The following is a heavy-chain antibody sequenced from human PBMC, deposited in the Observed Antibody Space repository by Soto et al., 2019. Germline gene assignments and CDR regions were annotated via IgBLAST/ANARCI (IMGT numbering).Heavy chain of an antibody. D-gene: IGHD2-15*01. CDR1: GYTFISHG. CDR3: SRVSSSLVVVQGYGMDV. J-gene: IGHJ6*02. CDR2: ISGKNGNT. V-gene: IGHV1-18*04. Sequence: QVQLVQYGVEVKKPGATEKVSCKAPGYTFISHGISWVRQAPGQGLEWMEWISGKNGNTNYAQKLQGMVTLTTDTSTSTADTELRSLRSDDTAVYYCSRVSSSLVVVQGYGMDVWGQGTTVPVPS.